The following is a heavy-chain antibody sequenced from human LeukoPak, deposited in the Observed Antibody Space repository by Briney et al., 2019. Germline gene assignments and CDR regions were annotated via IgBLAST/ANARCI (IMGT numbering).Heavy chain of an antibody. D-gene: IGHD3-9*01. Sequence: SETLSLTCAVYGGSFSGYYWSWIRQPPGKGLEWISEINQSGSTNYNPSLKSRVTISVDTSKNQFSLKLSSVTAADTAVYYCARGVIRYFDWSYYYYYMDVWGKGTTVTVSS. V-gene: IGHV4-34*01. J-gene: IGHJ6*03. CDR1: GGSFSGYY. CDR3: ARGVIRYFDWSYYYYYMDV. CDR2: INQSGST.